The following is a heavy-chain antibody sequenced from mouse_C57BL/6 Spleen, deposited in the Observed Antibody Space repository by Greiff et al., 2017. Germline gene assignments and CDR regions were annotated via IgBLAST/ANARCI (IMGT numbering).Heavy chain of an antibody. CDR1: GYTFTSYW. CDR3: AREDYGYFDV. CDR2: IHPNSGST. J-gene: IGHJ1*03. Sequence: VQLQQAGAELVKPGASVKLSCKASGYTFTSYWMHWVKQRPGQGLEWIGMIHPNSGSTNYNEKFKSKATLTVDKSSSTAYMQLSSLTSEDSAVYYCAREDYGYFDVWGTGTTVTVSS. V-gene: IGHV1-64*01.